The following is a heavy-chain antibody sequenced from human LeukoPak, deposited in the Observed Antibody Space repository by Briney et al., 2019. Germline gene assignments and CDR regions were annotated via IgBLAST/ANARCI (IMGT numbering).Heavy chain of an antibody. Sequence: SQTLSLTCTVSGGSISSGSYYWSWIRQPAGKGLEWIGRIYTSGSTNYNPSLKSRVTISVDTSKNQFSLKLSSVTAADTAVYYCAVLGYSNYDPVDYWGQGTLVTVSS. CDR2: IYTSGST. D-gene: IGHD4-11*01. V-gene: IGHV4-61*02. CDR3: AVLGYSNYDPVDY. CDR1: GGSISSGSYY. J-gene: IGHJ4*02.